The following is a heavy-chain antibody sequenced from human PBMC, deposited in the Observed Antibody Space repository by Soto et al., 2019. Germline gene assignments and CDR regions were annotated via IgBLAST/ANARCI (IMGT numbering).Heavy chain of an antibody. Sequence: SETLCLTYTVSGGSIGSSDFYWGWLRQTPGKGLEFIGSMYYSGTTYYNPSLKSRVTVSVDTSKNQFTLKLISVTAADTAVYYCAVVDSTGNWFDPWGEGALVTVSS. CDR2: MYYSGTT. V-gene: IGHV4-39*01. D-gene: IGHD6-25*01. J-gene: IGHJ5*02. CDR3: AVVDSTGNWFDP. CDR1: GGSIGSSDFY.